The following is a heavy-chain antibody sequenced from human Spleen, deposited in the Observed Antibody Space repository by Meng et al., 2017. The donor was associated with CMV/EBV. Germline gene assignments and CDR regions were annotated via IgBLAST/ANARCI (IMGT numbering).Heavy chain of an antibody. CDR2: IHPHRGDT. J-gene: IGHJ4*02. CDR1: GYSFVSYP. V-gene: IGHV1-2*02. D-gene: IGHD7-27*01. CDR3: ARDNNWGPDY. Sequence: ASVKVSCKTSGYSFVSYPISWVRQAPGQGLEWMGWIHPHRGDTNYAQQFQGRVTLTRDTSINTGYMELTRLTSDDTAVYYCARDNNWGPDYWGQGTLVTVSS.